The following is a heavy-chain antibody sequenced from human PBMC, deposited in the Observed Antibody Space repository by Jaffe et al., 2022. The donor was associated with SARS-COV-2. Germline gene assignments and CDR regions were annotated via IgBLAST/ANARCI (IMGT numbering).Heavy chain of an antibody. D-gene: IGHD3-10*01. CDR2: ISSRGGY. V-gene: IGHV4-61*02. CDR1: GGSISSGSYY. J-gene: IGHJ6*02. CDR3: AREYESYFGSGNYFHYGLDV. Sequence: QVQLQEFGPGLVKSSDTLSLTCAVSGGSISSGSYYWNWVRQPAGKGLEWIGRISSRGGYNYNPSLASRVTLSVDTSNNHFSLKLSSVTAADAAVYFCAREYESYFGSGNYFHYGLDVWGQGTTVTISS.